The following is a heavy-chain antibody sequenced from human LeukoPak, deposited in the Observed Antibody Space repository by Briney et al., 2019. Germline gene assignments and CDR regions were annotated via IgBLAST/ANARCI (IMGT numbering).Heavy chain of an antibody. CDR2: INPNSGGT. D-gene: IGHD3-10*01. Sequence: ASVKVSCKASGYTFTGYYMHWVRQAPGQGLEWMGWINPNSGGTNYAQKFQGRVTTTRDTSISTAYMELSRLRSDDTAVYYCARVGSLSITMVRGYYFDYWGQGTLVTVSS. CDR1: GYTFTGYY. CDR3: ARVGSLSITMVRGYYFDY. J-gene: IGHJ4*02. V-gene: IGHV1-2*02.